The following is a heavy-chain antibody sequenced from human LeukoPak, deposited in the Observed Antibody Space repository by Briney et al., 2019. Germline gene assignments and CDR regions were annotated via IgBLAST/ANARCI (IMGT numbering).Heavy chain of an antibody. V-gene: IGHV3-30-3*01. Sequence: GRSLRLSCAASGFTFSSYAMHWVRQAPGKGLEWVAVISYDGSNKYYADSVKGRFTISRDNSKNTLYLQMNSLRAEDTAVYYCANSRYGGYPFDYWGQGTLVTVSS. J-gene: IGHJ4*02. CDR1: GFTFSSYA. D-gene: IGHD5-12*01. CDR3: ANSRYGGYPFDY. CDR2: ISYDGSNK.